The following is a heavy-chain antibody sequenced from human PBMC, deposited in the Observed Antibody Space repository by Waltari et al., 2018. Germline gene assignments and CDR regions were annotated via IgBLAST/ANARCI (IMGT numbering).Heavy chain of an antibody. Sequence: EVQLVESGGGLVQPGGSLRLSCAASGFSFSTYWMNWARQAPGEGLVCLSRISPDVTTIMYADSVKGRFTTSRDSAKNTLYLQMNSLRADDTAVYYCARSGFMDVWGQGTTVTVSS. CDR2: ISPDVTTI. D-gene: IGHD3-10*01. CDR1: GFSFSTYW. CDR3: ARSGFMDV. V-gene: IGHV3-74*03. J-gene: IGHJ6*02.